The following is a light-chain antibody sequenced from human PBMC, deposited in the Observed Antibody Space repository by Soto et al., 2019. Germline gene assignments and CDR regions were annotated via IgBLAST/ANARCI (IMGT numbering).Light chain of an antibody. J-gene: IGLJ3*02. CDR1: SGNIASNY. Sequence: FMLTQPHSVSESPGKTVSISCTRSSGNIASNYMQWYQQRPGSSPTTVIYEDNQRPSGVPDRFSGSIDSSSNSASLTISGLKTEDEADYYCQSYDSTNWVFGGGTKLTVL. CDR3: QSYDSTNWV. V-gene: IGLV6-57*01. CDR2: EDN.